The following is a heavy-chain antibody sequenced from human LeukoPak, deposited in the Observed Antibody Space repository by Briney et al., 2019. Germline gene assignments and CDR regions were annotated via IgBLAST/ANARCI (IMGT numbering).Heavy chain of an antibody. CDR2: ISSSGTTI. V-gene: IGHV3-11*01. CDR1: GFTFSDYY. Sequence: GGSLRLSCAASGFTFSDYYMSWVRQALGKGLEWISYISSSGTTISHADSVKGRFTISRDNAKNSLFLQMHSLRVEDTALYYCARGLPPDSWGQGILVTVAS. CDR3: ARGLPPDS. J-gene: IGHJ4*02.